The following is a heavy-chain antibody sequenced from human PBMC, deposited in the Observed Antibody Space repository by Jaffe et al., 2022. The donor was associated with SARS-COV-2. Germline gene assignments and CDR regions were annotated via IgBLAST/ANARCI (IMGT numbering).Heavy chain of an antibody. D-gene: IGHD5-12*01. CDR3: ARSYSGYDPKYYFDY. J-gene: IGHJ4*02. CDR2: INPSGGST. V-gene: IGHV1-46*01. CDR1: GYTFTSYY. Sequence: QVQLVQSGAEVKKPGASVKVSCKASGYTFTSYYMHWVRQAPGQGLEWMGIINPSGGSTSYAQKFQGRVTMTRDTSTSTVYMELSSLRSEDTAVYYCARSYSGYDPKYYFDYWGQGTLVTVSS.